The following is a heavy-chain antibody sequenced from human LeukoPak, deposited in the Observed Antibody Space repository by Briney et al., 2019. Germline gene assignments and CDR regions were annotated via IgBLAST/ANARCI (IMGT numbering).Heavy chain of an antibody. D-gene: IGHD4-17*01. CDR2: IVPIFGTA. CDR1: GGTFSSYA. CDR3: ARGLTTVLGGDAFDI. J-gene: IGHJ3*02. V-gene: IGHV1-69*01. Sequence: ASVKVSCKASGGTFSSYAISWVRQAPGQGLEWMGGIVPIFGTANYAQKFQGRVTITADESTSTAYMELSSLRSEDTAVYYCARGLTTVLGGDAFDIWGQGTMVTVSS.